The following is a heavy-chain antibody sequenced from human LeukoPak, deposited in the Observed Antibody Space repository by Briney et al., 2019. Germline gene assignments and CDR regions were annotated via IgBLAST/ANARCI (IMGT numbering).Heavy chain of an antibody. D-gene: IGHD2-21*02. CDR2: FDPEVGGT. CDR1: GYTLTELS. J-gene: IGHJ4*02. V-gene: IGHV1-24*01. Sequence: ASVKVSCKVSGYTLTELSMHWVRQAPGKGLEWMGGFDPEVGGTIYAQKFQGRVTMTEDTSTDTAYMELSSLRSEDTAVYYCATGLHCGGDCYPLRLWGQGTLVTVSS. CDR3: ATGLHCGGDCYPLRL.